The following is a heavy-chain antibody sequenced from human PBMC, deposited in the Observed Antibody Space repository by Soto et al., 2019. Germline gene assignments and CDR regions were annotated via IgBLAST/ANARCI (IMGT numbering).Heavy chain of an antibody. CDR3: AIVITAGSRSVDY. J-gene: IGHJ4*02. D-gene: IGHD3-22*01. CDR2: IRSDGSDT. CDR1: GFTFSHYW. V-gene: IGHV3-74*01. Sequence: EVQLVESGGGLVQPGGSLRLSCAASGFTFSHYWMHWVRQAPGTGLVWVSRIRSDGSDTTYTGSVKGRFTISRDNAKNTLFLQMNSLRAEATAVYYCAIVITAGSRSVDYWGQGTLVTVSS.